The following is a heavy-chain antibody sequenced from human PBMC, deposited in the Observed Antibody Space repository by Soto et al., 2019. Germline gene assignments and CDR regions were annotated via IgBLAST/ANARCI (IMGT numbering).Heavy chain of an antibody. CDR1: GGTFSSYA. D-gene: IGHD6-13*01. CDR3: ARYSSSWYQGYWYFDL. CDR2: IIPIFGTA. V-gene: IGHV1-69*12. Sequence: QVQLVQSGAEVKKPGSSVKVSCKASGGTFSSYAISWVRQAPGQGLEWMGGIIPIFGTANYAQKFQGRVTNTADESTSTANMELSSLRSEDTAVYYCARYSSSWYQGYWYFDLWGRGTLVPVSS. J-gene: IGHJ2*01.